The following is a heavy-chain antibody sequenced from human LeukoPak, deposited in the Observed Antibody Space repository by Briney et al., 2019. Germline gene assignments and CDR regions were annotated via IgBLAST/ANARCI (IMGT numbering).Heavy chain of an antibody. Sequence: SETLSLTCAVYGGSFSGYYWSWNRQPPGKGLEWIGEINHSGSTNYNPSLKSRVTISVDTSKNQFSLKLSSVTAADTAVYYCARDWFGQYYMDVWGKGATVTVSS. J-gene: IGHJ6*03. CDR2: INHSGST. V-gene: IGHV4-34*01. CDR3: ARDWFGQYYMDV. D-gene: IGHD3-10*01. CDR1: GGSFSGYY.